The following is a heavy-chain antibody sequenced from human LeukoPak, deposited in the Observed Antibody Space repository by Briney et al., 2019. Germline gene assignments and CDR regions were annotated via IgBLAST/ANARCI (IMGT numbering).Heavy chain of an antibody. V-gene: IGHV1-69*13. CDR1: GGTFGSYA. CDR3: ARDLRRNGMDV. J-gene: IGHJ6*02. Sequence: GASVKVSCKASGGTFGSYAISWVRQAPGQGLEWMGGIIPIFGTASYAQKFQGRVTITADESTSTAYMELSSLRSEDTAVYYCARDLRRNGMDVWGQGTTVTVSS. CDR2: IIPIFGTA. D-gene: IGHD5/OR15-5a*01.